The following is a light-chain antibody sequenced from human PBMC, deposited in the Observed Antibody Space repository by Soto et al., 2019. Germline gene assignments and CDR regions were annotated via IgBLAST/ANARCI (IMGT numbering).Light chain of an antibody. CDR2: DTS. CDR3: QHRANWPWT. CDR1: QSFSTY. Sequence: EIVLTQSPATLSLSPGERATLSCRASQSFSTYLAWYQQKSGQAPRLLIYDTSKRATGIPARFSGSGSGTEFTLTISRLEPEDFALYYCQHRANWPWTFGQGTKMEIK. V-gene: IGKV3-11*01. J-gene: IGKJ1*01.